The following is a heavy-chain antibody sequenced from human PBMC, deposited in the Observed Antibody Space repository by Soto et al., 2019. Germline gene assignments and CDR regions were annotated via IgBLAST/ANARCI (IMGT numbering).Heavy chain of an antibody. Sequence: GGSLRLSCAASAITFRGYWMRWVRQAPGQGLEWVASIKHDGSEIYYVDSVKGRFTVSRDSAKTSLYLQMNGLRVEDTAVYYCSLVVTGIPRLVYWGQGSLVTVSS. CDR3: SLVVTGIPRLVY. D-gene: IGHD2-21*02. CDR1: AITFRGYW. CDR2: IKHDGSEI. V-gene: IGHV3-7*01. J-gene: IGHJ4*02.